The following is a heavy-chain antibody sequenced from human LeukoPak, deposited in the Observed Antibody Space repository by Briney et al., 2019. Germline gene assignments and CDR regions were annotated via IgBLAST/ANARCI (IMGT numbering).Heavy chain of an antibody. CDR2: IYASGST. CDR1: GGSISSGSYY. V-gene: IGHV4-61*02. J-gene: IGHJ4*02. CDR3: ASLPTNSSSWYYGLHYFDY. D-gene: IGHD6-13*01. Sequence: PSETLSLTCTVSGGSISSGSYYWSWIRQPAGKGLEWIGRIYASGSTYYNPSLKSRVTISVDTSKNQFSLKLSSVTAADTAVYYCASLPTNSSSWYYGLHYFDYWGQGTLVTVSS.